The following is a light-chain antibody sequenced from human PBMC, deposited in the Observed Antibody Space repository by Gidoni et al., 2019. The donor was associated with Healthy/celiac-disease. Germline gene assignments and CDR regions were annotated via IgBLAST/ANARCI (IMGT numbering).Light chain of an antibody. CDR3: QQRSNWPRYT. Sequence: ELVLTQSPATLSLSPGESATLSCRASQRVSSYLAWYQQKPGQAPRLLIYDASNRATGIPARFSGSGSGTDFTLTISSLEPEDFAVYYCQQRSNWPRYTFGQGTKLEIK. V-gene: IGKV3-11*01. J-gene: IGKJ2*01. CDR2: DAS. CDR1: QRVSSY.